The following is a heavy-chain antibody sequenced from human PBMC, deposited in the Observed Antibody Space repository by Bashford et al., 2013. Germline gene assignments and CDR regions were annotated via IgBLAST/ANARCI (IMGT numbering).Heavy chain of an antibody. V-gene: IGHV3-23*01. D-gene: IGHD3-9*01. Sequence: GSLRLSCAASGFTFTSYAMTWVRQAPGKGLEWVSTISGGGDNSKYAASVRGRFTISRDSSNDTVYLQMRSLRVEDTARYYCAKSRFDWFPPLSLDSWGRGTLVTVSS. CDR2: ISGGGDNS. CDR3: AKSRFDWFPPLSLDS. J-gene: IGHJ4*02. CDR1: GFTFTSYA.